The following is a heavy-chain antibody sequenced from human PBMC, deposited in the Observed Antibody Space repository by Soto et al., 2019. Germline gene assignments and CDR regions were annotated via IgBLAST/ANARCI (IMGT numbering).Heavy chain of an antibody. D-gene: IGHD6-13*01. CDR1: GGSISSGGYY. CDR3: ARDFQQPPYYYYGMDV. CDR2: IYYSGST. V-gene: IGHV4-31*03. J-gene: IGHJ6*02. Sequence: SETLSLTCTVSGGSISSGGYYWSWIRQHPGKGLEWIGYIYYSGSTYYNPSLKSRVTISVDTSKNQFSLKLSSVTAADTAVYYCARDFQQPPYYYYGMDVWGQGTTVTVSS.